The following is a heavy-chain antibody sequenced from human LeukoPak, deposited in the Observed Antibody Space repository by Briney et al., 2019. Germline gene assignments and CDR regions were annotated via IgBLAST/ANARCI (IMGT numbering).Heavy chain of an antibody. CDR2: INHSGST. D-gene: IGHD4-11*01. J-gene: IGHJ3*02. CDR1: GGSISSSSYY. Sequence: SETLSLTCTVSGGSISSSSYYWGWIRQPPGKGLEWIGEINHSGSTNYNPSLKSRVTISVDTSKNQFSLKLSSVTAADTAVYYCARGDYSWAFDIWGQGTMVTVSS. CDR3: ARGDYSWAFDI. V-gene: IGHV4-39*07.